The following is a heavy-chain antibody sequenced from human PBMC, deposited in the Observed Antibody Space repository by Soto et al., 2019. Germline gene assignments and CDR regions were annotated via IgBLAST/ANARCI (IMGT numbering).Heavy chain of an antibody. J-gene: IGHJ3*02. CDR1: GGSFSGYY. CDR2: INHSGST. D-gene: IGHD3-22*01. CDR3: ARAPYYDSSGPREHDAFDI. V-gene: IGHV4-34*01. Sequence: PSETLSLTCAVYGGSFSGYYWSWIRQPPGKGLEWIGEINHSGSTNYNPSLKSRVTISVDTSKNQFSLKLSSVTAADTAVYYCARAPYYDSSGPREHDAFDIWGQGTMVTVSS.